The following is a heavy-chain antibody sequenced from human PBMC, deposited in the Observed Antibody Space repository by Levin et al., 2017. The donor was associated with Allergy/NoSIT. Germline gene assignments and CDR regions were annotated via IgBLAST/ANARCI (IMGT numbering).Heavy chain of an antibody. V-gene: IGHV4-61*01. CDR2: IYYSGST. Sequence: GSLRLSCTVSGGSVSSGSYYWSWIRQPPGKGLEWIGYIYYSGSTNYNPSLKSRVTISVDTSKNQVSLKLSSVTAADTAVYYCARVRSEYCSGGSCRVDYYDYYMDVWGKGTTVTVSS. J-gene: IGHJ6*03. CDR3: ARVRSEYCSGGSCRVDYYDYYMDV. D-gene: IGHD2-15*01. CDR1: GGSVSSGSYY.